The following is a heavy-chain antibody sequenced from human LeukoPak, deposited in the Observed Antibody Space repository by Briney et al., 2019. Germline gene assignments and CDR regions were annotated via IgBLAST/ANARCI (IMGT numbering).Heavy chain of an antibody. CDR2: INQDGSEK. J-gene: IGHJ4*02. Sequence: PGGSLRLSCAASGFTFSSYWMSWVRQAPGKGLEWVANINQDGSEKYYVDSVKGRFTMSRDNAKNSLYLQMNSLRAEDTAMYYCARHRGYSYGYRDYWGQGTLVTVSS. CDR1: GFTFSSYW. CDR3: ARHRGYSYGYRDY. D-gene: IGHD5-18*01. V-gene: IGHV3-7*01.